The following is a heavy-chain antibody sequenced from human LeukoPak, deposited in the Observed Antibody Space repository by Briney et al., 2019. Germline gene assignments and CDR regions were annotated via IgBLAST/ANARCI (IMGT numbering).Heavy chain of an antibody. CDR2: ISVSGDKT. CDR1: GFTFSTYA. Sequence: PGGSLSLSCAASGFTFSTYAMSWVRQAPGKGLEWVSAISVSGDKTYHAGSVKGRYTIPRDNSKNTLFLQMNSLRAEDTAVYYCAKLAAASEYSFTDVWGQGTTVTVSS. CDR3: AKLAAASEYSFTDV. J-gene: IGHJ6*02. D-gene: IGHD2-15*01. V-gene: IGHV3-23*01.